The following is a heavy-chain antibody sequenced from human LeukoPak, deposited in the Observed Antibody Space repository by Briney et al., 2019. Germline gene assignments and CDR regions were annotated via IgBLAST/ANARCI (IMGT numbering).Heavy chain of an antibody. CDR1: GYTFTGYY. D-gene: IGHD3-22*01. CDR3: ARDTRGYYDSSGYRNNWFDP. J-gene: IGHJ5*02. CDR2: INPNSGGT. Sequence: ASVKVSCKASGYTFTGYYMHWVRQAPGQGLEWMGWINPNSGGTNYAQKFQGRVTMTGDTSISTAYMELSRLRSDDTAVYYCARDTRGYYDSSGYRNNWFDPWGQGTLVTVSS. V-gene: IGHV1-2*02.